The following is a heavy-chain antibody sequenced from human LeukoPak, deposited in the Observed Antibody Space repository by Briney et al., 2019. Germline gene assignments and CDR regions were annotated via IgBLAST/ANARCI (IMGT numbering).Heavy chain of an antibody. D-gene: IGHD3-16*01. CDR1: GGTFSSYA. CDR2: IIPIFGTA. J-gene: IGHJ6*03. Sequence: PVKVSCKASGGTFSSYAISWVRQAPGQGLEWMGGIIPIFGTANYAQKLQGRVTITTDESTSTAYMELSSLRSEDTAVYYCARVRGNYYYYYMDVWGKGTTVTASS. CDR3: ARVRGNYYYYYMDV. V-gene: IGHV1-69*05.